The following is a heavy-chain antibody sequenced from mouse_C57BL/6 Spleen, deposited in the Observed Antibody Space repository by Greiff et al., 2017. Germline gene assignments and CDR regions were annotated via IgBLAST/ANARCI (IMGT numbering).Heavy chain of an antibody. CDR3: ARGRTTDYWYFDV. J-gene: IGHJ1*03. CDR1: GYTFTSYW. V-gene: IGHV1-61*01. Sequence: QVQLKQPGAELVRPGSSVKLSCKASGYTFTSYWMDWVKQRPGQGLEWIGNIYPSDSETHYNQKFKDKATLTVDKSSSTAYMQLSSLTSEDSAVYYGARGRTTDYWYFDVWGTGTTVTVSS. D-gene: IGHD1-1*01. CDR2: IYPSDSET.